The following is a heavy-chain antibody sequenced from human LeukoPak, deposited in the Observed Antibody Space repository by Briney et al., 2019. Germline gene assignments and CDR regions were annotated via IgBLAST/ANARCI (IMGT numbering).Heavy chain of an antibody. V-gene: IGHV3-21*01. CDR3: ARDKWELVFDY. D-gene: IGHD1-26*01. CDR2: ISSSSSYI. Sequence: GGSLRLSCAASGFTFSSYSMNWVRQAPGKGLEWVSSISSSSSYIYYADSAKGRFTISRDNAKNSLYLQMNSLRAEDTAVYYCARDKWELVFDYWGQGTLVTVSS. CDR1: GFTFSSYS. J-gene: IGHJ4*02.